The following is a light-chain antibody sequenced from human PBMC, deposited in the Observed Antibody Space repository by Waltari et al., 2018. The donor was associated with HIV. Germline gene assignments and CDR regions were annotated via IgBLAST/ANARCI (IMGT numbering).Light chain of an antibody. CDR2: GAS. CDR3: QQRGNWPWT. Sequence: IDLTQSPATLSLSPGERATLSCRASQSVSSNLAWYQQKPGQAPRLLIYGASNRATGIPARFSGSGSGTDFTLTISSLEPEDFAVYYCQQRGNWPWTFGQGTKVEIK. V-gene: IGKV3-11*01. J-gene: IGKJ1*01. CDR1: QSVSSN.